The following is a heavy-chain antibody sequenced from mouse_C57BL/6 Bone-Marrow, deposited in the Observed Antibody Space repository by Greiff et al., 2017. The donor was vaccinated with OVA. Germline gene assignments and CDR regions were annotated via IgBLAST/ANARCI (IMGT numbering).Heavy chain of an antibody. CDR2: IDPSDSYT. Sequence: VQLQQPGAELVMPGASVKLSCKASGYTFTSYWMHWVKQRPGQGLEWIGEIDPSDSYTNYNQKFKGKSTLTVDKSTSTAYMQLSSLTSEDSAVYYCARGGVTLDYWGQGTTLTVSS. J-gene: IGHJ2*01. CDR1: GYTFTSYW. CDR3: ARGGVTLDY. D-gene: IGHD2-2*01. V-gene: IGHV1-69*01.